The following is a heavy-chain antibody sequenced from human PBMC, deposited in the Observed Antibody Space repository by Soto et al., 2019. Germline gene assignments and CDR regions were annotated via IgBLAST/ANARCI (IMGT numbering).Heavy chain of an antibody. CDR1: GFTVSSNY. CDR3: AKDLVYCSSTSCYSWFDP. D-gene: IGHD2-2*02. Sequence: PGGSLRLSCAASGFTVSSNYMSWVLQAPGKGLDWVSLISSGGSAYYADSVKGRFTISRDNSKNTLYLQMNSLRAEDTAVYYCAKDLVYCSSTSCYSWFDPWGQGTLVTVS. J-gene: IGHJ5*02. CDR2: ISSGGSA. V-gene: IGHV3-53*01.